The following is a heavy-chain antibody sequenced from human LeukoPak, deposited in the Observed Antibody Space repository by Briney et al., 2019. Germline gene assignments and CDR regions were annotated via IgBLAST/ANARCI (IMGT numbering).Heavy chain of an antibody. V-gene: IGHV3-30*02. CDR2: IRDDGTNE. Sequence: GGPLRLSCAASGFTFSASGMHWVRQAPGKGLEGVAFIRDDGTNEYYTDSVKGRFTISRDNSKSTLYLQMNSLRAEDTAVYYCARAGTLTGYYVGYWGQGTLVTVSS. CDR1: GFTFSASG. D-gene: IGHD3-9*01. CDR3: ARAGTLTGYYVGY. J-gene: IGHJ4*02.